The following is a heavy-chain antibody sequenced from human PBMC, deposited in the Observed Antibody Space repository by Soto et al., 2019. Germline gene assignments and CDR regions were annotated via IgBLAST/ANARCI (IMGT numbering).Heavy chain of an antibody. Sequence: SETLSLTCTVSGGSISSYYWSWIRQPPGKGLEWIGYIYYSGSTNYNPSLKSRVTISVDTSKNQFSLKLSSVTAADTAVYYCAREVLWFGELFSGWFDPWGQGSLVTVFS. D-gene: IGHD3-10*01. CDR1: GGSISSYY. V-gene: IGHV4-59*01. CDR3: AREVLWFGELFSGWFDP. J-gene: IGHJ5*02. CDR2: IYYSGST.